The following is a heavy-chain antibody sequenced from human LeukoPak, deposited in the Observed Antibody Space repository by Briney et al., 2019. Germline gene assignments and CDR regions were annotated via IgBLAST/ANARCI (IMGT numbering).Heavy chain of an antibody. V-gene: IGHV3-33*01. Sequence: GGSLRLSCAASGFTISRHGMHWVRQAPGKGLEWVAVIYSDGSKTFYVDSVKGRFTISRDISKNTLYLQMNSLRVEDTAVYYCARGGYSNYYYGVDFWGQGTMVTVSS. CDR1: GFTISRHG. J-gene: IGHJ6*02. D-gene: IGHD4-11*01. CDR2: IYSDGSKT. CDR3: ARGGYSNYYYGVDF.